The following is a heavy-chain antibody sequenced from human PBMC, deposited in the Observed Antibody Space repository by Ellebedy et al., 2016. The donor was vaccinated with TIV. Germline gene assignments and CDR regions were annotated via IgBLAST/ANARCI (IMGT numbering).Heavy chain of an antibody. D-gene: IGHD6-19*01. V-gene: IGHV1-69*04. CDR1: GETSSSHA. Sequence: AASVKVSCKASGETSSSHALNWVRQAPGQGLEWMGRIIPILGIANYAQKFQGRVTITADKSTSTAYMELSSLRSEDTAVYYCASYVRSVAGSEWFDPWGQGTLVTVSS. CDR2: IIPILGIA. CDR3: ASYVRSVAGSEWFDP. J-gene: IGHJ5*02.